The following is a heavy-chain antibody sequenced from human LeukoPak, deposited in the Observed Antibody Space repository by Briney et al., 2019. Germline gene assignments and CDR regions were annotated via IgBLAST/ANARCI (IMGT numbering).Heavy chain of an antibody. J-gene: IGHJ4*02. Sequence: PSETLSLTCTVSGGSISSYYRSWIRQPPGKGLEWIGYIYYSGSTNYNPSLKSRVTISVDTSKNQFSLKLSSVTAADTAVYYCARTTPSVWGSYRYFDYWGQGTLVTVSS. CDR3: ARTTPSVWGSYRYFDY. D-gene: IGHD3-16*02. CDR1: GGSISSYY. CDR2: IYYSGST. V-gene: IGHV4-59*01.